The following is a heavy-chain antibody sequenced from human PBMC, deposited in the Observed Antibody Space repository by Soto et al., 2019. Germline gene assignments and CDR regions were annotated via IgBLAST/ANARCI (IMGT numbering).Heavy chain of an antibody. CDR1: GFTFSSNA. CDR3: AKDLLSDQNWFDP. J-gene: IGHJ5*02. Sequence: EVQLLESGGGLVQPGGSLRLSCAASGFTFSSNAMSWVRQAPGRGLEWVSAISGSGGSTYYADSVKGRFTISRDNSKNTLYLQMNSLRAEDTAVYYCAKDLLSDQNWFDPWGQGTLVTVSS. CDR2: ISGSGGST. D-gene: IGHD2-15*01. V-gene: IGHV3-23*01.